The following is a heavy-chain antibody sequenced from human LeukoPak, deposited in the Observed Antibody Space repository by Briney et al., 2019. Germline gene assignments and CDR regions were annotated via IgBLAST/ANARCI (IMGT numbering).Heavy chain of an antibody. CDR2: IYYSGST. CDR1: GGSISSYY. D-gene: IGHD3-3*01. J-gene: IGHJ5*02. CDR3: ARVGRITIFGVVNT. V-gene: IGHV4-59*12. Sequence: SETLSLTCTVSGGSISSYYWSWIRQPPGKGLEWIGYIYYSGSTNYNPSLKSRVTISVDTSKNQFSLKLSSVTAADTAVYYCARVGRITIFGVVNTWGQGTLVTVSS.